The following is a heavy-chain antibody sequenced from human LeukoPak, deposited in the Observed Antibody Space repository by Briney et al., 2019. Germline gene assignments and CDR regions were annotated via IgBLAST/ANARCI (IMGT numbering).Heavy chain of an antibody. J-gene: IGHJ4*02. CDR2: INQDARET. V-gene: IGHV3-7*01. D-gene: IGHD2-21*02. Sequence: GSLRLSCAASGFTFSSYWMSWVRQAPGKGLEWVAKINQDARETYYVDSVKGRFSISRDNAKNSLSLQMNSLRAEDTAVYYCARHRVTHFDYWGQGTLVTVSS. CDR1: GFTFSSYW. CDR3: ARHRVTHFDY.